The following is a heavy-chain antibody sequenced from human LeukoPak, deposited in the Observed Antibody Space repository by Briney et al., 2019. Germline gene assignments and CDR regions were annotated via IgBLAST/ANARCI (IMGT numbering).Heavy chain of an antibody. CDR2: ISSSGGTI. CDR3: ARAVVPAASIWFDP. V-gene: IGHV3-11*01. Sequence: KTGGSLRLSCAASGFTVSSNFMSWIRQAPGKGLEWVSYISSSGGTIYYADSVKGRFTISRDNAKNSLYLQMNSLRAEDTAVYYCARAVVPAASIWFDPWGQGTLVTVSS. D-gene: IGHD2-2*01. CDR1: GFTVSSNF. J-gene: IGHJ5*02.